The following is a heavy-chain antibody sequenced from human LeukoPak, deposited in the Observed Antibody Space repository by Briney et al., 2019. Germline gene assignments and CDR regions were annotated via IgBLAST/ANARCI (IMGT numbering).Heavy chain of an antibody. CDR1: GFTFISYA. J-gene: IGHJ4*02. V-gene: IGHV3-23*01. Sequence: PGGSLRLSCAASGFTFISYAMSWVRQAPGKGLKWVSTVTGGGGTTYYADFVKGRFTISRDNSKNTLYLQVNSLRAEDTAVYYCAKEGLAWWGQGTLVTVSS. CDR3: AKEGLAW. CDR2: VTGGGGTT.